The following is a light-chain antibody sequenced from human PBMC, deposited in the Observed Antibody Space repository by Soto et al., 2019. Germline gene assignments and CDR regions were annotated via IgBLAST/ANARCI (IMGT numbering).Light chain of an antibody. CDR3: CSNACSSSWV. CDR2: EGS. Sequence: QPVLTQPASVSGSPGQSITISCTGTSSDVGSYNLVSWYQQNPGKAPKFMIYEGSQGPQGFLIASLAPTASLTVSGLQAEDEADYNCCSNACSSSWVFGRGTKVTVL. J-gene: IGLJ3*02. V-gene: IGLV2-23*01. CDR1: SSDVGSYNL.